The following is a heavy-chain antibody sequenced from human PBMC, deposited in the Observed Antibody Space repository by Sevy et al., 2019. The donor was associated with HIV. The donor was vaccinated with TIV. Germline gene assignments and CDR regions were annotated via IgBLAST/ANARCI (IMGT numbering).Heavy chain of an antibody. J-gene: IGHJ4*02. CDR2: ISGSGGST. V-gene: IGHV3-23*01. CDR3: ASQRKYEGFIGRGYSSGWYEGPFDY. D-gene: IGHD6-19*01. Sequence: GGSLRLSCAASGFTFSSYAMSWVRQAPGKGLEWVSAISGSGGSTYYADSVKGRFTISTDNSKNTLYLQMNSLRTEDTAVYYCASQRKYEGFIGRGYSSGWYEGPFDYWGQGTLVTVSS. CDR1: GFTFSSYA.